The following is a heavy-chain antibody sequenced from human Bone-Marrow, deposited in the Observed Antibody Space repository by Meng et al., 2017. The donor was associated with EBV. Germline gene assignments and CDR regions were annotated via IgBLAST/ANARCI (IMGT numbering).Heavy chain of an antibody. CDR2: ISSDSSYI. D-gene: IGHD3-22*01. J-gene: IGHJ4*01. CDR3: ARDRSYYDSSGYYYISWFDY. V-gene: IGHV3-21*01. Sequence: EVXLVESGGXLVKPGGSLRLSCAASAFSFSTYSMNWVRQAPGKGLEWVSSISSDSSYIHYADSVKGRFTISRDNAKNSLYLQTNSLRAEDTAVYYCARDRSYYDSSGYYYISWFDYWGHGTMVTVSS. CDR1: AFSFSTYS.